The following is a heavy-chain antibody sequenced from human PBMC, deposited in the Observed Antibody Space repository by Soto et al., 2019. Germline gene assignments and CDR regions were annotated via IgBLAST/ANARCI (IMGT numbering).Heavy chain of an antibody. CDR2: ITPIFGTT. CDR3: ARVSRDGYNWGYFDY. CDR1: GDSFNNYA. D-gene: IGHD5-12*01. V-gene: IGHV1-69*06. J-gene: IGHJ4*02. Sequence: QVQLVQSGAEVKKPGSLVQVSCRASGDSFNNYAVSWVRQAPGQGLEWMGGITPIFGTTNYAQKFQGRVTITADTSTSTAYMQLSSLRSEDTAVYYCARVSRDGYNWGYFDYWGQGTLVTVSS.